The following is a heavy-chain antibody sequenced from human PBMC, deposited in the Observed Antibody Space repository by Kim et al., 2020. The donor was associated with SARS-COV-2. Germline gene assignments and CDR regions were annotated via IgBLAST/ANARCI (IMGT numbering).Heavy chain of an antibody. J-gene: IGHJ4*02. Sequence: YADTVKDRFSSTRDKSKNCLYLQMNSRRAGDTAVYYCATPGGWFGVVLGYWGQGTLVTVSS. D-gene: IGHD3-10*01. V-gene: IGHV3-11*04. CDR3: ATPGGWFGVVLGY.